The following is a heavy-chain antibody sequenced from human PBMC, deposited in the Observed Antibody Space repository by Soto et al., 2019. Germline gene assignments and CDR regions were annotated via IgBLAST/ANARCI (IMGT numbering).Heavy chain of an antibody. CDR2: IRSKANSYAT. D-gene: IGHD4-17*01. Sequence: EVQLVESGGGLVQPGGSLKLSCAASGFTFSGSAMHWVRQASGKGLEWVGRIRSKANSYATAYAASVKGRFTISRDDSKNTAYLQMSSLKTEDTAVYYCTRQDGDSYYYYYGMDVWGQGTTVTVSS. V-gene: IGHV3-73*02. CDR3: TRQDGDSYYYYYGMDV. CDR1: GFTFSGSA. J-gene: IGHJ6*02.